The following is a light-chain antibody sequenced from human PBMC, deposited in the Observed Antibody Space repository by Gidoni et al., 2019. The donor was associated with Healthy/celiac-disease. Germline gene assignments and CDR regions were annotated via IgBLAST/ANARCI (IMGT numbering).Light chain of an antibody. J-gene: IGKJ2*01. CDR3: QQYGSSLST. Sequence: TQSPGTLSLSPGERATLSCRASQSVSSSYLAWYQQKPGQAPRLLIYGASSRATGIPDRFSGSGSGTDFTLTISRLEPEDFAVYYCQQYGSSLSTFGQGTKLEIK. V-gene: IGKV3-20*01. CDR1: QSVSSSY. CDR2: GAS.